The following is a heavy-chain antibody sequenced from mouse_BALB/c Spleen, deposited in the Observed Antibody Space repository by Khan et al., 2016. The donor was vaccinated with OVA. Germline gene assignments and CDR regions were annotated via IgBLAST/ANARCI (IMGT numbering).Heavy chain of an antibody. J-gene: IGHJ2*01. CDR3: ARTARIKY. D-gene: IGHD1-2*01. CDR1: GYSITSGYG. Sequence: EVQLQESGPGLVKPSQALSLTCPVTGYSITSGYGWNWIRQFPGNKLEWLGYISYSGSTNYNPSLKSRISITRDTSKNQFFLQLNSVTTEDTATYYCARTARIKYWGQGTTLTVSS. CDR2: ISYSGST. V-gene: IGHV3-2*02.